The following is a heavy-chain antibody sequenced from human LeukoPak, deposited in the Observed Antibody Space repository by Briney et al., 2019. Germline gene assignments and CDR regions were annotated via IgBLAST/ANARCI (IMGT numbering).Heavy chain of an antibody. CDR1: GFIFSTYG. V-gene: IGHV3-30*02. Sequence: GGSLRLSCAASGFIFSTYGMYWVRQAPGKGLEWLAFIGNDGSNKYYVDSVKGRFTISRDNSKNTLYLQMNTLRAEDTAVYHCAAHQGYCSGGGCGPYWGQGTQVTVSS. D-gene: IGHD2-15*01. CDR3: AAHQGYCSGGGCGPY. J-gene: IGHJ4*02. CDR2: IGNDGSNK.